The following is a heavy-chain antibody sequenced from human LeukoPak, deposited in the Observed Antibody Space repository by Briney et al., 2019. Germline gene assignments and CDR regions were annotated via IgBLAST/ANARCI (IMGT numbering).Heavy chain of an antibody. CDR2: INPNSGAT. D-gene: IGHD4-17*01. CDR1: GYTFTDYY. V-gene: IGHV1-2*06. CDR3: ARDEQGGTTGGLGY. J-gene: IGHJ4*02. Sequence: ASVKVSCKASGYTFTDYYIHWVRQAPGQGLEWVGRINPNSGATHYPQKFQGRVTMTRDTSINTAYLELNSLRSDDSAIYYCARDEQGGTTGGLGYWGQGILVTVSS.